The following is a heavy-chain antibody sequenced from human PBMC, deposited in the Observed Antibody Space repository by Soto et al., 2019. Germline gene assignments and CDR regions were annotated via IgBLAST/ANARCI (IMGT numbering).Heavy chain of an antibody. Sequence: VQLLESGGGLVQPGGSLRLSCAASGFFYGIYAMHWVRQATGKGPEWVSGISGRGGGGNTYSADSVKGRFTISRDNSVSTVFLHMNSLRAEDTAVYYCAKGRDAVVSVFDVWGQGTMVTVSS. D-gene: IGHD2-15*01. CDR2: ISGRGGGGNT. V-gene: IGHV3-23*01. CDR3: AKGRDAVVSVFDV. J-gene: IGHJ3*01. CDR1: GFFYGIYA.